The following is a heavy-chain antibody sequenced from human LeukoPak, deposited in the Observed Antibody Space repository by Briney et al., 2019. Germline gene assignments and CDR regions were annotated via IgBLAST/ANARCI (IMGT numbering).Heavy chain of an antibody. J-gene: IGHJ4*02. CDR2: VYYSGIT. V-gene: IGHV4-38-2*02. Sequence: SETLSLTCTVSGFSISSGHYWGWVRQPPGAGLEWIGSVYYSGITYYNPSLNSRVTISVDTSKDQFSLKLNSVTAADTAVYYCARVLRVAAMPHYFDYWGQGTLVTVSS. CDR3: ARVLRVAAMPHYFDY. CDR1: GFSISSGHY. D-gene: IGHD2-2*01.